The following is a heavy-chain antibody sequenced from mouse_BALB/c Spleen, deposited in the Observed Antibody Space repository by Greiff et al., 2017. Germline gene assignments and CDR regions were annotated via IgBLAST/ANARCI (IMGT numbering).Heavy chain of an antibody. CDR2: ISSGSSTI. V-gene: IGHV5-17*02. Sequence: EVMLVESGGGLVQPGGSRKLSCAASGFTFSSFGMHWVRQAPEKGLEWVAYISSGSSTIYYADTVKGRFTISRDNPKNTLFLQMTSLRSEDTAMYYCARSYDPTRDCYAMDYWGQGTSVTVSS. CDR3: ARSYDPTRDCYAMDY. CDR1: GFTFSSFG. D-gene: IGHD2-3*01. J-gene: IGHJ4*01.